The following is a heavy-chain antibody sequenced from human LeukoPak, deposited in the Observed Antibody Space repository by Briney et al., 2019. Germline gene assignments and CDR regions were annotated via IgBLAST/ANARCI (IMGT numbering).Heavy chain of an antibody. CDR3: ARSSSSGYPYYFDY. J-gene: IGHJ4*02. V-gene: IGHV4-34*01. CDR2: INHSGST. CDR1: GGSFSGYY. Sequence: SETLSLTCAVYGGSFSGYYWSWIRQPPGKGLEWIGEINHSGSTNYNPSPKSRVTISVDTSKNQFSLKLSSVTAADTAVYYCARSSSSGYPYYFDYWGQGTLVTVSS. D-gene: IGHD3-22*01.